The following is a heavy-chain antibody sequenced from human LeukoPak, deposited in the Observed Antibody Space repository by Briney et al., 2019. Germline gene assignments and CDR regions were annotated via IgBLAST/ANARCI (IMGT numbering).Heavy chain of an antibody. CDR2: ISAYNGNT. Sequence: EASVKVSCKASGYTFTNYGISWVRQAPGQGLEWMGWISAYNGNTNYAQKLQGRVTMTTDTSTSTAYMELRSLRSDDTAVYYCARVHVVVVTAISPFDAWRQGTLVTVSS. J-gene: IGHJ4*02. V-gene: IGHV1-18*01. CDR1: GYTFTNYG. CDR3: ARVHVVVVTAISPFDA. D-gene: IGHD2-21*02.